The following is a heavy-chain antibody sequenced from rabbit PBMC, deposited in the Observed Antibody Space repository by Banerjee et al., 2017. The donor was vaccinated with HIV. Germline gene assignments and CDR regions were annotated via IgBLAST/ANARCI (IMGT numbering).Heavy chain of an antibody. CDR2: IDVGKSGNT. Sequence: QSLEESGGGLVKPGASLTLTCTASGFTISSSYWICWVRQAPGKGLEWIACIDVGKSGNTYYASWAKGRFTISKSSSTTVTLQMTSLTAADTATYFCASDSYDDYGDEKYFNLWGPGTLVTVS. CDR3: ASDSYDDYGDEKYFNL. J-gene: IGHJ4*01. CDR1: GFTISSSYW. D-gene: IGHD2-1*01. V-gene: IGHV1S40*01.